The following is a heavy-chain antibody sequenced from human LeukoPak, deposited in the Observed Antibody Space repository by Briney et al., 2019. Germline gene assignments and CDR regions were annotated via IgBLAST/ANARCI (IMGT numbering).Heavy chain of an antibody. J-gene: IGHJ3*02. CDR1: GFTFDDYG. D-gene: IGHD2-15*01. Sequence: GGSLRLSCAASGFTFDDYGMSWVRQAPGKGLEWVSGINWNGGSTGYADSVKGRFTISRDNAKNSLYLQMNSLRAEDTALYHCARTPWISVTNAFDIWGQGTMVTVSS. V-gene: IGHV3-20*01. CDR3: ARTPWISVTNAFDI. CDR2: INWNGGST.